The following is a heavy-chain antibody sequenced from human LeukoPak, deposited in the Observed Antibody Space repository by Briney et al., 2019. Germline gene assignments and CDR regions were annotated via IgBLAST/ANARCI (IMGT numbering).Heavy chain of an antibody. CDR3: ARRDNYGSGTYGVLGVLPPDY. D-gene: IGHD3-10*01. J-gene: IGHJ4*02. Sequence: SQTLSLTCAVSGASISSDTYSWTWIRQPPGKGLEWIGSIYYSGSTYYNPSLKSRVTISVDTSKNQFSLKLSSVTAADTAVYYCARRDNYGSGTYGVLGVLPPDYWGQGTLVTVSS. CDR1: GASISSDTYS. CDR2: IYYSGST. V-gene: IGHV4-30-2*03.